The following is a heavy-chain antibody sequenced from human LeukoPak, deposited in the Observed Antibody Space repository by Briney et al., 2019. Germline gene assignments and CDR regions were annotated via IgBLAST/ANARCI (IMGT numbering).Heavy chain of an antibody. CDR2: IRYDGSNK. V-gene: IGHV3-30*02. J-gene: IGHJ4*02. CDR1: GFTFSSYG. CDR3: AKDGGYYDIDY. D-gene: IGHD3-22*01. Sequence: GGSLRLSCAASGFTFSSYGMHWVRQAPGKGLEWVTFIRYDGSNKYYADSVKGRFTISRDNSKNTLYLRMNSLRAEDTAVYYCAKDGGYYDIDYWGQGTLVTVSS.